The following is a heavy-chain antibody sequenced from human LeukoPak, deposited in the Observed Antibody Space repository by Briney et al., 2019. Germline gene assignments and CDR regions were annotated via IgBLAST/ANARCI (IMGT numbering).Heavy chain of an antibody. CDR2: IYTSGST. Sequence: SETLSLTCTVSGGSIRSFFWSWLRQPAGKGLEWIGRIYTSGSTNYNPSLKSRVTISVDTSKNQFSLKLSSVTAADTAVYYCARDVDFLDAFDIWGQGTMVTVSS. D-gene: IGHD3-3*01. J-gene: IGHJ3*02. CDR1: GGSIRSFF. V-gene: IGHV4-4*07. CDR3: ARDVDFLDAFDI.